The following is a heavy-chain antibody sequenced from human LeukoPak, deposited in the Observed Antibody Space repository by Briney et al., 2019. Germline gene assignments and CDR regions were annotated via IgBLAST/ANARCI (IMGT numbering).Heavy chain of an antibody. V-gene: IGHV4-59*08. Sequence: PSETLSLTCTVSGGSISSYYWSWIRQPPGKGLEWIGYIYYSGSTNYNPSLKSRVTISVDTSKNQFSLKLSSVTAADTAVYYCARLLGNYWSSFDYWGQGTLVTVSS. CDR3: ARLLGNYWSSFDY. D-gene: IGHD1-7*01. J-gene: IGHJ4*02. CDR1: GGSISSYY. CDR2: IYYSGST.